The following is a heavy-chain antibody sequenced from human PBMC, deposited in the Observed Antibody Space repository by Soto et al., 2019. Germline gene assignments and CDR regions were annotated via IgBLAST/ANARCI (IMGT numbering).Heavy chain of an antibody. J-gene: IGHJ4*02. V-gene: IGHV1-69*02. CDR3: AQDRSGWYYFDY. D-gene: IGHD6-19*01. Sequence: QVQLVQSAAEVKKPGSSVKVSCKASGGTFSSYNIGWVRQAPGQGLEWMGRISVLFGVANYARKFQGRVTITADKSTSTAYMELSSLTSEDTAVYYCAQDRSGWYYFDYWGQGTRVTVSS. CDR1: GGTFSSYN. CDR2: ISVLFGVA.